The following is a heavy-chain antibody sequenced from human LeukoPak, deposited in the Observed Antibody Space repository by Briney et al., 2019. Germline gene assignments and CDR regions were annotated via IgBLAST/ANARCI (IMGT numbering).Heavy chain of an antibody. D-gene: IGHD6-19*01. CDR3: ARGYSSGFGN. Sequence: ASVKVSCKASGYSFTSHYIHWVRQAPGQGLEWMGIINPSRGSTSYAQKFQGRVTVTGDTSTSAVYMDLSSLGSEDTAVYYCARGYSSGFGNWGQGTLVTVSS. V-gene: IGHV1-46*01. CDR2: INPSRGST. J-gene: IGHJ4*02. CDR1: GYSFTSHY.